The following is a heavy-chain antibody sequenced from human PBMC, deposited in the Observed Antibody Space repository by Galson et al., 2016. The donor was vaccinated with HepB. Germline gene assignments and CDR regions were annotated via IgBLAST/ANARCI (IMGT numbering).Heavy chain of an antibody. CDR3: TRVDYDNTLT. D-gene: IGHD3-22*01. Sequence: SLRLSCAASGFTFSGSGIHWVRQASGKGLEWIGRIRSKANNYATAYAASVKGRFTISRDDSKNTAYLQMNSLKIEDTAVDYCTRVDYDNTLTWGQGTLVAVSS. CDR1: GFTFSGSG. V-gene: IGHV3-73*01. CDR2: IRSKANNYAT. J-gene: IGHJ4*02.